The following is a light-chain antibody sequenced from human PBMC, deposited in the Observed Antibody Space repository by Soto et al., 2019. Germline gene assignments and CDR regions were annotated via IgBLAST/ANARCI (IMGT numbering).Light chain of an antibody. CDR2: EVN. CDR1: SIDIGAYDY. V-gene: IGLV2-8*01. J-gene: IGLJ1*01. Sequence: HSVLTQHTFLSGSHGQPIIISCTGGSIDIGAYDYVSWYQQHPGKAPKLMIYEVNKRPSGVPDRFSGSKSGNTASLTVSGLQAEDEADYYCSSYAGSSNVFGTGTKVIVL. CDR3: SSYAGSSNV.